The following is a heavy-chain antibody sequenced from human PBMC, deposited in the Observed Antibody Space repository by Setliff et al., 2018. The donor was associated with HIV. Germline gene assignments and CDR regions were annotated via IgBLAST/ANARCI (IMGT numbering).Heavy chain of an antibody. J-gene: IGHJ4*02. CDR3: ARAGYLLHYFDS. Sequence: GASVKVSCKASGYSFSNYAIHWVRQAPGQGLEWMGWFNGGNAITKFSQKFQGRVTFTRDTSASTAYMELSSPRSEDTAVYYCARAGYLLHYFDSWGQGTLVTVSS. D-gene: IGHD1-26*01. CDR2: FNGGNAIT. V-gene: IGHV1-3*01. CDR1: GYSFSNYA.